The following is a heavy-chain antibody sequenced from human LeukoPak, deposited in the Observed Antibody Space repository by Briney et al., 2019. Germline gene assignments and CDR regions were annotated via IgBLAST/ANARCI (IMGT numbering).Heavy chain of an antibody. CDR1: GYTFTSYY. CDR3: ARDYCSSTSCLFDY. Sequence: ASVKVSCKASGYTFTSYYMHWVRQAPGQGLEWMGRINPNSGDTNYAQKFQGRVTMTRDTSISTAYMELSRLRSDDTAVYYCARDYCSSTSCLFDYWGQGTLVTVSS. CDR2: INPNSGDT. V-gene: IGHV1-2*06. J-gene: IGHJ4*02. D-gene: IGHD2-2*01.